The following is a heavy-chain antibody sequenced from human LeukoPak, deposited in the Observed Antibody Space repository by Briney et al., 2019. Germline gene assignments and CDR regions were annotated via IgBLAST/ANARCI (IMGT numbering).Heavy chain of an antibody. Sequence: SVKVSRKASGGTFSSTTINWVRQAPGQGLEWMGGITPIFRTPNYAQKFQGRVTITAVESMSTAYMELSSLRSEDTAVYYCARGWLAETTVVTPYNYWGQGTLVTVSS. D-gene: IGHD2-21*02. V-gene: IGHV1-69*13. CDR2: ITPIFRTP. CDR3: ARGWLAETTVVTPYNY. CDR1: GGTFSSTT. J-gene: IGHJ4*02.